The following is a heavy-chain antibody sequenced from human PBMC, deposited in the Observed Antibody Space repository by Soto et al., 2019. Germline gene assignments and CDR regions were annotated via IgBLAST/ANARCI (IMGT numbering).Heavy chain of an antibody. Sequence: QIQLVQSGAEVKKPGSSVKVSCKASGGTLTTYAISWVRQAPGQGLEWMGGIIPFFGTTYYAQNFQGRLTITADESTNTFYMELSGLRSDDTAVYYCARESRRDFWGGNFDYWGQGTLVTVSS. J-gene: IGHJ4*02. CDR3: ARESRRDFWGGNFDY. CDR2: IIPFFGTT. D-gene: IGHD3-3*01. CDR1: GGTLTTYA. V-gene: IGHV1-69*01.